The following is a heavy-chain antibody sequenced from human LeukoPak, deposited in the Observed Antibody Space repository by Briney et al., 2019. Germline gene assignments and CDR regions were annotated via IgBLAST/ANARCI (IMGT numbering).Heavy chain of an antibody. D-gene: IGHD3-16*01. J-gene: IGHJ4*02. CDR1: GFTFNTYG. CDR2: VWSDGSNR. CDR3: AGRRVLDASFDY. V-gene: IGHV3-33*01. Sequence: GGSLRLSCAASGFTFNTYGMHWVRQAPGKGLEWIAVVWSDGSNRFYADSVEGRFTISRDNSKNTLFLQMNRLRAEDTAVYYCAGRRVLDASFDYWGQGTLVTVSS.